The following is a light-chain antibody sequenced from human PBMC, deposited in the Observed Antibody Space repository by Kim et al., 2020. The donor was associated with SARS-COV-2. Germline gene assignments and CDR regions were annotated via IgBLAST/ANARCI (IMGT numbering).Light chain of an antibody. Sequence: GESATRSGSASQSVSSTVAWYQKKPGEPPRRLIYGASTGAAGIADRFSGGGCGTEFTLIISSVQSEDFAYYYCQQYNDWHRTFGQGTKVEIK. J-gene: IGKJ1*01. CDR1: QSVSST. CDR3: QQYNDWHRT. V-gene: IGKV3-15*01. CDR2: GAS.